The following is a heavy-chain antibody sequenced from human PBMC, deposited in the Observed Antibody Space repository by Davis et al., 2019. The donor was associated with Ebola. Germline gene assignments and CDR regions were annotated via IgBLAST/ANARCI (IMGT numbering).Heavy chain of an antibody. CDR1: GGTFSSYA. CDR2: IIPILGIA. J-gene: IGHJ4*02. V-gene: IGHV1-69*04. CDR3: ARDTQDWEHCFDY. D-gene: IGHD1-26*01. Sequence: SVKVSCKASGGTFSSYAISWVRQAPGQGLEWMGRIIPILGIANYAQKFQGRVTITADKSTSTAYMELSSLRSEDTAVYYCARDTQDWEHCFDYWGQGTLVTVSS.